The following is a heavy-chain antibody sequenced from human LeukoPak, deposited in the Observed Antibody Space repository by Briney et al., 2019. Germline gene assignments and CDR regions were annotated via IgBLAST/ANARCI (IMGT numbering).Heavy chain of an antibody. CDR1: GGTFSSYA. V-gene: IGHV1-69*04. D-gene: IGHD2-15*01. J-gene: IGHJ4*02. CDR3: ARGGCSGGSCYSLAPDYFDY. Sequence: ASVKVSCKASGGTFSSYAISWVRQAPGQGFEWMGRIIPILGIANYAQKFQGRVTITADKSTSTAYMELSSLRSEDTAVYYCARGGCSGGSCYSLAPDYFDYWGQGTLVTVSS. CDR2: IIPILGIA.